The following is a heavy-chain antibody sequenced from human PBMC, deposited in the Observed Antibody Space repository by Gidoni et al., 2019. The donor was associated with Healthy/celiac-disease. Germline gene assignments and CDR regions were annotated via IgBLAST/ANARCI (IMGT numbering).Heavy chain of an antibody. CDR3: ARGGSSRRFPYFDY. J-gene: IGHJ4*02. CDR1: GGTFSSYA. Sequence: QVQLVQPGAEVKKPGSSVKVSCKVSGGTFSSYAISWVRQAPGQGLEWMGGIIPIFGTANYAQKFQGRVTITADKSTSTAYMELSSLRSEDTAVYYCARGGSSRRFPYFDYWGQGTLVTVSS. CDR2: IIPIFGTA. V-gene: IGHV1-69*06. D-gene: IGHD6-13*01.